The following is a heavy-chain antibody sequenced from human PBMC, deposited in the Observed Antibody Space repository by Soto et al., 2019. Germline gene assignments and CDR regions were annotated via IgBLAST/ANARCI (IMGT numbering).Heavy chain of an antibody. CDR1: GFTFSSYG. Sequence: QVQLVESGGGVVQPGRSLRLSCAASGFTFSSYGMHWVRQAPGKGLEWVAVISYDGSNKYYADSVKGRFTISRDNSKNTLYLQMNSLRAEDTAVYYCAKDSWGGEELLQNWGQGTLVTVSS. D-gene: IGHD1-26*01. CDR3: AKDSWGGEELLQN. J-gene: IGHJ4*02. V-gene: IGHV3-30*18. CDR2: ISYDGSNK.